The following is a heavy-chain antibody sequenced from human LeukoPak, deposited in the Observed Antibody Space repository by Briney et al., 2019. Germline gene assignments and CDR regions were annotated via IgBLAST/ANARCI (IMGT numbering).Heavy chain of an antibody. V-gene: IGHV4-39*01. CDR1: GGSISSSSYY. J-gene: IGHJ5*02. D-gene: IGHD2-2*01. CDR3: ARPVPCSSTSCYRQAAVNWFDP. Sequence: SETLSLTCTVSGGSISSSSYYWGWIRQPPGKGLEWIGSIYYSGSTYHNPSLKSRVTISVDTSKNQFSLKLSSVTAADTAVYYCARPVPCSSTSCYRQAAVNWFDPWGQGTLVTVSS. CDR2: IYYSGST.